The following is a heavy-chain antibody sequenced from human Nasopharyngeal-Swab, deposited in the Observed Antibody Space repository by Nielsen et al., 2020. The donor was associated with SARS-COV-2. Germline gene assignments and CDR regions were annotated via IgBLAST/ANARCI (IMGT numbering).Heavy chain of an antibody. J-gene: IGHJ3*02. CDR1: GYTFTNYA. CDR2: INAGNGNT. V-gene: IGHV1-3*01. CDR3: ACIVVGRAFDI. Sequence: ASVKVSCKASGYTFTNYAMHWVRQAPGQRLEWMGWINAGNGNTKYAQQFQGRVTITRDTSASTAYMELSSLRSEDTAVYYCACIVVGRAFDIWGQGTMVTVSS. D-gene: IGHD3-22*01.